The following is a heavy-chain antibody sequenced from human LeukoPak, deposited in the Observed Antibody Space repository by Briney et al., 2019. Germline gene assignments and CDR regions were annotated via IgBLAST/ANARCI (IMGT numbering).Heavy chain of an antibody. CDR1: GYTFTIYG. V-gene: IGHV1-18*01. D-gene: IGHD5-18*01. Sequence: ASVKVSCKASGYTFTIYGISWVRQALGQGLEWMGWISAYNGNTNYAQKLQGRVTMTTDTSTSTAYMELRSLRSDDTAVYYCARDVDTAMVTLPSYWGQGTLVTVSS. J-gene: IGHJ4*02. CDR2: ISAYNGNT. CDR3: ARDVDTAMVTLPSY.